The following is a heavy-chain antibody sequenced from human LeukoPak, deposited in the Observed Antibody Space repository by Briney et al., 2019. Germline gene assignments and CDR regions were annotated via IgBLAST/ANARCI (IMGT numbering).Heavy chain of an antibody. Sequence: GGSLRLSCAASGFSFNFYSMNWVRQAPGKGLEWISYTTASSVKMYGDSVKGRFTISRDNDKKSVYLQMISLRAEDTAVYYCTRDGGYSGFDFDYWGQGVLVTVSS. V-gene: IGHV3-21*01. CDR2: TTASSVKM. D-gene: IGHD5-12*01. J-gene: IGHJ4*02. CDR1: GFSFNFYS. CDR3: TRDGGYSGFDFDY.